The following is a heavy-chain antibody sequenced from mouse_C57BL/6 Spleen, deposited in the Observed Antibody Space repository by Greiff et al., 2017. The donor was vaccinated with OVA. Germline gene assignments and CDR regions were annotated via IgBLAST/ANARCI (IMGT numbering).Heavy chain of an antibody. V-gene: IGHV1-26*01. J-gene: IGHJ4*01. CDR3: ARPGMGSYAMDY. Sequence: EVQLQQSGPELVKPGASVKISCKASGYTFTDYYMNWVKQSHGKSLEWIGDINPNNGGTSYNQKFKGKATLTVDKSSSTAYMELRSLTSEDSAVYYCARPGMGSYAMDYWGQGTSVTVSS. CDR1: GYTFTDYY. CDR2: INPNNGGT.